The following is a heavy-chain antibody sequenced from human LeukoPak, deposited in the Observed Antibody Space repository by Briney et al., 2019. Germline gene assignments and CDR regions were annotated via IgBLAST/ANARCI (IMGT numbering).Heavy chain of an antibody. CDR1: GGTFSSYA. J-gene: IGHJ6*03. V-gene: IGHV1-69*05. CDR3: ASTLTQYCSSTSCLRVQLGDNDYYYYYMDV. CDR2: IIPIFGTA. D-gene: IGHD2-2*01. Sequence: GASVKVSSKASGGTFSSYAISWVRQAPRQGLEWMGGIIPIFGTANYAQKFQGRVTITTDESTSTAYMELSSLRSEDTAVYYCASTLTQYCSSTSCLRVQLGDNDYYYYYMDVWGKGTTVTVSS.